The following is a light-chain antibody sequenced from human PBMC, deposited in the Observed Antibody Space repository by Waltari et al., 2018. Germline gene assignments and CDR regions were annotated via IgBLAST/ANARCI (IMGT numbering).Light chain of an antibody. CDR2: EVT. CDR3: SSYAGSNTV. Sequence: QSALTQPPSASGSPGQSVAISCTGTSSDVGGYHYVPWYQQHPGKAPKLMIYEVTKRPSGVPDRFSGSKSGNTASLTVSGLQAEDEAHYYCSSYAGSNTVFGGGTKLTVL. CDR1: SSDVGGYHY. J-gene: IGLJ2*01. V-gene: IGLV2-8*01.